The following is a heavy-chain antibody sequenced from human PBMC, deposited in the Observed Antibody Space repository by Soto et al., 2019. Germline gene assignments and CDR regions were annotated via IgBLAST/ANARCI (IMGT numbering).Heavy chain of an antibody. CDR1: GYTFTSYG. CDR3: ARVMGMVRGVSSSPWFDP. CDR2: ISAYNGNT. J-gene: IGHJ5*02. V-gene: IGHV1-18*04. Sequence: ASVKVSCKASGYTFTSYGISWVRQAPGQGLEWMGWISAYNGNTNYAQKLQGRVTMTTDTSTSTAYMELRSLRSDDTAVYYCARVMGMVRGVSSSPWFDPWGQGTLVTVSS. D-gene: IGHD3-10*01.